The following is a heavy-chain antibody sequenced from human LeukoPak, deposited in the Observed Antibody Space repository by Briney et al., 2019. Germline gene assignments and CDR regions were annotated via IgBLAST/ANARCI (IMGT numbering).Heavy chain of an antibody. CDR3: ARQAGSSDYYRYFDY. Sequence: SETLSLTCTVSSGSFSSYYWSWIRQPPGKGLEWIGYIFYSGSTNYNPSLKSRVTISVDTSKNQFSLKLSSVTAADTAVYYCARQAGSSDYYRYFDYWGQGTLVTVSS. CDR1: SGSFSSYY. D-gene: IGHD3-22*01. J-gene: IGHJ4*02. CDR2: IFYSGST. V-gene: IGHV4-59*08.